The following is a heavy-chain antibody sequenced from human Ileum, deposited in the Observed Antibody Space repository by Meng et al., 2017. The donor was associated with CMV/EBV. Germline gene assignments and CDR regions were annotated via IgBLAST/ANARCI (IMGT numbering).Heavy chain of an antibody. CDR1: GFSLSDYY. CDR2: IRVKLYSYST. D-gene: IGHD5-18*01. V-gene: IGHV3-72*01. Sequence: GESLKISCAASGFSLSDYYMDWVRQAPGKGLEWVGHIRVKLYSYSTEYAPSVKGRFTISRDDSMNSVSLQMNSLNTDDTAVYYCARVGTRGGYAFDLWGQGTLVTVSS. J-gene: IGHJ3*01. CDR3: ARVGTRGGYAFDL.